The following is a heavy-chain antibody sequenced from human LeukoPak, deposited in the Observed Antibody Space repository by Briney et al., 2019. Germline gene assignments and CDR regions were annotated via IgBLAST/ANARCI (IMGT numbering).Heavy chain of an antibody. J-gene: IGHJ6*03. D-gene: IGHD3-16*01. CDR1: GGSISSSNW. CDR2: IYHSGST. CDR3: ARETSQEGAHYMDV. Sequence: SETLSLTCAVSGGSISSSNWWSWVRPPPGKGLEWIGEIYHSGSTNYNPPLRSRVTIPVDKSKNQFSLKLSSVTAADTAVYYCARETSQEGAHYMDVWGKGTTVTISS. V-gene: IGHV4-4*02.